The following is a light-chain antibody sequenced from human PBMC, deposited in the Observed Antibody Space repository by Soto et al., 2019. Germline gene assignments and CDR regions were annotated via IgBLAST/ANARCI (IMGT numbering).Light chain of an antibody. J-gene: IGKJ1*01. V-gene: IGKV1-39*01. CDR2: AAS. Sequence: DLQMTQSPSSLSASVGDRVTITCRASQSISSYLNWYQQKPGKAPKLLIYAASSLQSGVPSRFSGSGSGTDFTLTISSLQPEDFATYYCQQSYSTRGTFGQGTKVEIK. CDR1: QSISSY. CDR3: QQSYSTRGT.